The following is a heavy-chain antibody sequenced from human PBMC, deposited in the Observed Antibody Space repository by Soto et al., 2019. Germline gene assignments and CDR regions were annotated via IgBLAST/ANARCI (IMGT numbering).Heavy chain of an antibody. CDR2: ITGSDGRT. D-gene: IGHD3-22*01. V-gene: IGHV3-23*01. Sequence: HPGGSLRLSCAASEFTFSNYAMTWVRQAPGKGLEWVSLITGSDGRTYYADSVKGRFTISRDNSKNTLFLQMNSLRAEDTAVYYCAKATYDTTFYTSSFDSWGQGTLVTVSS. CDR3: AKATYDTTFYTSSFDS. J-gene: IGHJ4*02. CDR1: EFTFSNYA.